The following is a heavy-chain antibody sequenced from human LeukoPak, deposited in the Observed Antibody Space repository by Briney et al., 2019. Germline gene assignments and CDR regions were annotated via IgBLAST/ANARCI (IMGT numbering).Heavy chain of an antibody. CDR3: ARYARAGYSSGWYYFDY. V-gene: IGHV4-34*01. J-gene: IGHJ4*02. Sequence: SSETLSLTCAVYGGSFSGYYWSWIRQPPGKGLEWIGEINHSGSTNYNPSLKSRVTISVDTSKNQFSLKLSSVTAADTAVYYCARYARAGYSSGWYYFDYWGQGTLVTVSS. D-gene: IGHD6-19*01. CDR2: INHSGST. CDR1: GGSFSGYY.